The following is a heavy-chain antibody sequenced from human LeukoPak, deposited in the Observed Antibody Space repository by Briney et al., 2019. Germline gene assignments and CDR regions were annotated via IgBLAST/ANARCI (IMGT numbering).Heavy chain of an antibody. CDR2: INHSGST. CDR1: GGSFSGYY. V-gene: IGHV4-34*01. D-gene: IGHD2-2*01. Sequence: SETLSLTCAVYGGSFSGYYWSWIRQPPGKGLEWIREINHSGSTNYNPSLKSRVTISVDTSKNQFSLKLSSVTAADTAVYYCARVESIYCSSTSCYPYYYYGMDVWGQGTTVTVSS. CDR3: ARVESIYCSSTSCYPYYYYGMDV. J-gene: IGHJ6*02.